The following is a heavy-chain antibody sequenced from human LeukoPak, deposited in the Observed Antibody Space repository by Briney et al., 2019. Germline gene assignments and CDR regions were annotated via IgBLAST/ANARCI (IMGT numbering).Heavy chain of an antibody. CDR1: GYTFTGSGWY. J-gene: IGHJ4*02. V-gene: IGHV1-2*02. CDR3: ARDGPAQMVDFDY. D-gene: IGHD3-10*01. CDR2: IHPNNGAT. Sequence: ASVKVSCKASGYTFTGSGWYLYWLRRAPGQGLECVGWIHPNNGATLYAQKFQGRVAMTTDTSTSTAYMELSRLRPDDTAMYYCARDGPAQMVDFDYWGQGTLVTVSS.